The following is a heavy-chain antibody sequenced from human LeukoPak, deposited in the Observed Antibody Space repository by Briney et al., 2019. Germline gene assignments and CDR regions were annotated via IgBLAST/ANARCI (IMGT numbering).Heavy chain of an antibody. CDR2: INHSGST. V-gene: IGHV4-34*01. CDR1: GGSFSGYY. CDR3: AREFYGSGSYAPYYYYYGMDV. J-gene: IGHJ6*02. Sequence: SETLSLTCAVYGGSFSGYYWSWIRQPPGKGLEWIGEINHSGSTNYNPSLKSRLTISVDTSKNQFSLKLSSVTAADTAVYYCAREFYGSGSYAPYYYYYGMDVWGQGTTVTVSS. D-gene: IGHD3-10*01.